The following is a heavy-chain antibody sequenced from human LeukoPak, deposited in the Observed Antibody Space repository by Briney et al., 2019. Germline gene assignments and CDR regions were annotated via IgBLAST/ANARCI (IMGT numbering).Heavy chain of an antibody. CDR3: ARNPLPNNWNYPDAFDI. CDR2: IYHSGST. CDR1: GYSISSGYY. J-gene: IGHJ3*02. V-gene: IGHV4-38-2*02. D-gene: IGHD1-7*01. Sequence: SETLSLTCTVSGYSISSGYYWGWIRQPPGKGLEWIGSIYHSGSTYYNPSLKSRVTMSVDTSKNQFSLKLSSVTAADTAVYYCARNPLPNNWNYPDAFDIWGQGTMVTVSS.